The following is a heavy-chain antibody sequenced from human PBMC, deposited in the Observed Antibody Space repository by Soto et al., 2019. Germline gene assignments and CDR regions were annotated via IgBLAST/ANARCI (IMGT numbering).Heavy chain of an antibody. CDR3: ASPAAAKDY. J-gene: IGHJ4*02. V-gene: IGHV4-34*01. D-gene: IGHD6-13*01. Sequence: QVQLQQWGAGLLKPSETLSLTCAVYGGSFSGYYWSWIRQPPGKGLEWIGEINHSGSTNYNPSLKRRVTISVATSKNQFAPKLGSVTAADTAVYSCASPAAAKDYWGQGTLVTVSS. CDR2: INHSGST. CDR1: GGSFSGYY.